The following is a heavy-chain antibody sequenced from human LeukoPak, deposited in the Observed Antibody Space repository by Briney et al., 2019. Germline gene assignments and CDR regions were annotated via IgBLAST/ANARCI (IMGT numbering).Heavy chain of an antibody. CDR3: ATATGGNWGFDF. J-gene: IGHJ4*02. CDR1: GGTFSSTYA. D-gene: IGHD7-27*01. Sequence: SVEVSCKASGGTFSSTYAISWVRQAPGQGLEWMGGIIPIFGTTNYAQKFQGRVTITAVESTSTAYMELSSLRSEDTAVYYCATATGGNWGFDFWGQGTLVTVSS. V-gene: IGHV1-69*13. CDR2: IIPIFGTT.